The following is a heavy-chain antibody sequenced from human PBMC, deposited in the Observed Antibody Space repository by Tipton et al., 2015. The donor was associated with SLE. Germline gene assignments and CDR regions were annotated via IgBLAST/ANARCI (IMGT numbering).Heavy chain of an antibody. J-gene: IGHJ4*02. Sequence: TLSLTCTVSGGSISSSSYYWGWIRQPPGKGLEWIGSIYYSGSTYYNPSLKSRVTISVDTSKNQFSLKLSSVTAADTAVYYCARDADTGYLDYWGQGTLVTVSS. CDR3: ARDADTGYLDY. CDR2: IYYSGST. CDR1: GGSISSSSYY. D-gene: IGHD5-18*01. V-gene: IGHV4-39*02.